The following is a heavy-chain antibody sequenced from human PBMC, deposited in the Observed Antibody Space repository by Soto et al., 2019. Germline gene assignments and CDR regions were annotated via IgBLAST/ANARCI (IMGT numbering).Heavy chain of an antibody. V-gene: IGHV1-2*02. Sequence: GASVKVSCKASGYTFTGYYMHWVRQAPGQGLEWMGWINPNSGGTNYAQKFQGRVTMTRDTSTSTVYMELSSLRSEDTAVYYCARGKYYYDSSVAFDIWGQGTMVTVSS. J-gene: IGHJ3*02. CDR2: INPNSGGT. CDR1: GYTFTGYY. D-gene: IGHD3-22*01. CDR3: ARGKYYYDSSVAFDI.